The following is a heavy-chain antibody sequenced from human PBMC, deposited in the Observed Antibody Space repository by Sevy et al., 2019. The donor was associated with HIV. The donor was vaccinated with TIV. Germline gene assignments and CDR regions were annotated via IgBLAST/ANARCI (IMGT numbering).Heavy chain of an antibody. Sequence: SETLSLICTVSGGSISTYYWSWIRQPPGKGLEYIGYIYYTGSTNYNPSLKSRVTISVDTSKNQFSLNLRSVTAVDTAVYYCARAPPVRSGDDSLNWFDPWGQGTLVTVSS. CDR3: ARAPPVRSGDDSLNWFDP. CDR1: GGSISTYY. J-gene: IGHJ5*02. CDR2: IYYTGST. V-gene: IGHV4-59*01. D-gene: IGHD5-12*01.